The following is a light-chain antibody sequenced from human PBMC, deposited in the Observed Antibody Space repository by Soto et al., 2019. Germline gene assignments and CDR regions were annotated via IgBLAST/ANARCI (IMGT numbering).Light chain of an antibody. CDR3: CSYANTTPV. CDR2: EGS. Sequence: QSALTQPASVSGSPGQSITISCTGVSSDIGGYYFVSWYQHHSGKAPKLMIYEGSKRPSGVSNRFSGSKSDNTASLTISGLQAEDEADYYCCSYANTTPVFGAGPQLTVL. CDR1: SSDIGGYYF. V-gene: IGLV2-23*01. J-gene: IGLJ3*02.